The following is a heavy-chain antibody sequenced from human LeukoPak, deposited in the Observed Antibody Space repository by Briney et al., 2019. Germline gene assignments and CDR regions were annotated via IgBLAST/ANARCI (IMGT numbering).Heavy chain of an antibody. V-gene: IGHV3-30*18. Sequence: PGGSLRLYCAASGFTFSSYGMDWVRQAPGKGLEWVAVISYDGSNKYYADSVKGRFTISRDNSKNTLYLQMNSLRAEDTAVYYCAKDWSSGSPLPQWYFDYWGQGTLVTVSS. CDR1: GFTFSSYG. D-gene: IGHD1-26*01. CDR3: AKDWSSGSPLPQWYFDY. J-gene: IGHJ4*02. CDR2: ISYDGSNK.